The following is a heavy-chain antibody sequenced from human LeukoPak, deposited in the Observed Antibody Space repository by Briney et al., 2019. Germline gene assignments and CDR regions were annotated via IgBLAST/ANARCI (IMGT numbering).Heavy chain of an antibody. CDR3: ARRDTSVGAFDI. CDR1: GYTFTSYG. D-gene: IGHD4-23*01. Sequence: ASVKVSCKASGYTFTSYGISWVRHAPGQGLEWMGWISAYNGNTNYAQKLQGRVTMTTDTSTSTAYMELRSLRSDDTAVYYCARRDTSVGAFDIWGQGTMVTVSS. CDR2: ISAYNGNT. V-gene: IGHV1-18*01. J-gene: IGHJ3*02.